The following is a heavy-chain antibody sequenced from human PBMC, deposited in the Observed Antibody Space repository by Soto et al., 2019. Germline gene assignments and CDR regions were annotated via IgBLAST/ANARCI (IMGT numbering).Heavy chain of an antibody. Sequence: ESGGGLVQPGGSLRLSCAASGFTVSSNYMSWVRQAPGKGLEWVSVIYSGGSTYYADSVKGRFTISRDNSKNTLYLQMNSLRAEDTAVYYCARGAEYSSGGFDYWGQGTLVTVSS. CDR3: ARGAEYSSGGFDY. CDR2: IYSGGST. V-gene: IGHV3-66*01. D-gene: IGHD6-19*01. J-gene: IGHJ4*02. CDR1: GFTVSSNY.